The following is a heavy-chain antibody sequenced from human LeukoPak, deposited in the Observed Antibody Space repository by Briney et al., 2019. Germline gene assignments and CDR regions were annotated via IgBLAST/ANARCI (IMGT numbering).Heavy chain of an antibody. CDR1: GYTFTSYG. V-gene: IGHV1-18*01. CDR3: ARYLHVPMVHYYYYGMDV. CDR2: ISAYNGNT. D-gene: IGHD3-10*01. J-gene: IGHJ6*02. Sequence: ASVKVSCKASGYTFTSYGISWVRQAPGQGLEWMGWISAYNGNTNYAQKLQGRVTMTTDTSTSTAYMELRSLRSDDTAVYYCARYLHVPMVHYYYYGMDVWGQGTTVTVSS.